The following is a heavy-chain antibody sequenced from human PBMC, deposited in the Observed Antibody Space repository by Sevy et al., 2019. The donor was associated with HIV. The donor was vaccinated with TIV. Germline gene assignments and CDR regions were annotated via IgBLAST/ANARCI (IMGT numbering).Heavy chain of an antibody. J-gene: IGHJ4*02. Sequence: ASVKVSCKVSGYTFSIYRITWLRQAPGQGLEWMGWISPHTGDTKFAENFQDRVTMSTDTSTATAYMELSSLRSDDTAVYYCARAFCTSGRCYSLAYWGQGTLVTVSS. CDR2: ISPHTGDT. CDR3: ARAFCTSGRCYSLAY. V-gene: IGHV1-18*01. CDR1: GYTFSIYR. D-gene: IGHD2-15*01.